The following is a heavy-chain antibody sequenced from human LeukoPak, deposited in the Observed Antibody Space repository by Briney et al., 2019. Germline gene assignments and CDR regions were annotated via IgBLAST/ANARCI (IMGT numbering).Heavy chain of an antibody. CDR3: ARGNSYGVDY. D-gene: IGHD5-18*01. CDR1: GGSLSGYY. Sequence: WESLSLTRAVYGGSLSGYYWSWIRQPPGKGLEWIGEINHSGSTNYNPSLKSRVTISVDTSKNQFSLKLSSVTAADTAVYYCARGNSYGVDYWGQGTLVTVSS. CDR2: INHSGST. V-gene: IGHV4-34*01. J-gene: IGHJ4*02.